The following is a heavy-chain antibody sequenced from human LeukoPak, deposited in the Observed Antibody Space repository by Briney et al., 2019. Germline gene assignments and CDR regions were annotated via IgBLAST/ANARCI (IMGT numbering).Heavy chain of an antibody. Sequence: ASVKVSCKASGYTFTGYYMYWVRQAPGQGLEWMGWINPNSGGTNYAQMFQGRVTMTRDTSISTAYMELSRLRSDDTAVYYCASQDIVVLPVGIMDGAFDIWGQGTMVTVSS. CDR3: ASQDIVVLPVGIMDGAFDI. J-gene: IGHJ3*02. V-gene: IGHV1-2*02. CDR2: INPNSGGT. D-gene: IGHD2-2*02. CDR1: GYTFTGYY.